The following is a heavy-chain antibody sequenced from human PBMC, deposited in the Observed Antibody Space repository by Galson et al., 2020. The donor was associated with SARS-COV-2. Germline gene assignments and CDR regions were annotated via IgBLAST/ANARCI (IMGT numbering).Heavy chain of an antibody. CDR2: IKLDGTEK. D-gene: IGHD6-19*01. J-gene: IGHJ4*02. CDR3: ARDHTRGWSLEY. V-gene: IGHV3-7*03. Sequence: GESLKISCAASGFTFSTYWMAWVRQAPGKGLEWVANIKLDGTEKYYVDSVKGRFTISRDNAKNSLYLQMNSLRAEDTAVYYCARDHTRGWSLEYWGQGTLVTVSS. CDR1: GFTFSTYW.